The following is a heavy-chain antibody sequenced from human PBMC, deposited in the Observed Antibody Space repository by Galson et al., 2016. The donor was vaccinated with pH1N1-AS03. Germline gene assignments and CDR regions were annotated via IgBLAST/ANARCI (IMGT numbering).Heavy chain of an antibody. CDR1: GFTISNFG. Sequence: SLRLSCAASGFTISNFGMLWVRQAPGQGLEWVAIISFDGTNKYYADSVKGRFSISRDNSKNTLFLQMSALRAEDTDVYYCANDFNYDFWSGYSFYWGQGALVTVSS. CDR2: ISFDGTNK. CDR3: ANDFNYDFWSGYSFY. J-gene: IGHJ4*02. V-gene: IGHV3-30*18. D-gene: IGHD3/OR15-3a*01.